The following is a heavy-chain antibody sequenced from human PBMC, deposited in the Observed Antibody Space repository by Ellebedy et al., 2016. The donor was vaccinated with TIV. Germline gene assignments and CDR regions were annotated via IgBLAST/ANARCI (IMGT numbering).Heavy chain of an antibody. CDR3: ERGNEGGVRGVIITTYYYYYYGMDV. V-gene: IGHV3-33*08. Sequence: GESLKISCAASGLSVTNDDMNWVRQAPGKGLEWVAVLCYGGDNEYYADSVKGRFTISRDKSSNTLHLQMNSLRAEDTDVYYCERGNEGGVRGVIITTYYYYYYGMDVWGQGTTVTVSS. CDR2: LCYGGDNE. D-gene: IGHD3-10*01. CDR1: GLSVTNDD. J-gene: IGHJ6*02.